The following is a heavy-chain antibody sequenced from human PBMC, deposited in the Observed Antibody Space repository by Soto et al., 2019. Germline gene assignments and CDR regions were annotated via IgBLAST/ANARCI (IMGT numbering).Heavy chain of an antibody. J-gene: IGHJ4*02. CDR2: ISGDGSST. V-gene: IGHV3-74*01. CDR1: EFTFRSYW. Sequence: EVQLVDSGGGLVQPGGSLRLSCAASEFTFRSYWMHWVRQSPGKGLVWVSRISGDGSSTNYADSVKGRFTISRDNAKNTVYLQIDSLRAEDTAVYYCARVPRGYCSGGSCYYFDYWGQGTLVTVSS. CDR3: ARVPRGYCSGGSCYYFDY. D-gene: IGHD2-15*01.